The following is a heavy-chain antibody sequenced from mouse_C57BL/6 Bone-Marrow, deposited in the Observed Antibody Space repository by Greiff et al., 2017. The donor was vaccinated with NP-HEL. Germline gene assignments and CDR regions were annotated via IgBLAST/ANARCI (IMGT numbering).Heavy chain of an antibody. CDR2: FHPYNDDT. J-gene: IGHJ1*03. CDR3: GRPNYCESIHWYFGV. Sequence: QVQLQQSGAELAKPGASVKMSCKASGYTFTTYPIEWMKQNHGKSLEWIGNFHPYNDDTKYNEKFKGKATLTVEKSSSTVYLELRRLTSDDSAVYYCGRPNYCESIHWYFGVWGTGATVT. V-gene: IGHV1-47*01. CDR1: GYTFTTYP. D-gene: IGHD1-1*01.